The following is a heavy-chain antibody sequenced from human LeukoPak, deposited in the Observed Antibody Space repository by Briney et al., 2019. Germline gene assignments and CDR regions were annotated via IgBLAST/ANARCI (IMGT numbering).Heavy chain of an antibody. V-gene: IGHV3-74*01. J-gene: IGHJ6*03. CDR3: ASMLGYCSGGSCCGPRYYMDV. CDR2: INSDGSST. Sequence: GGSLRLSCAASGFTFSSYWMHWVRQAPGKGLVWVSRINSDGSSTTYADSVKGRFTISRDNAKNSLYLQMNSLRAEDTAVYYCASMLGYCSGGSCCGPRYYMDVWGKGTTVTISS. D-gene: IGHD2-15*01. CDR1: GFTFSSYW.